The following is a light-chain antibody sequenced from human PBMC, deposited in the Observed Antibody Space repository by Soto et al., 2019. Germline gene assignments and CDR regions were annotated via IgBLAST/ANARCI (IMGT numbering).Light chain of an antibody. CDR1: GSDVGSYTV. Sequence: QSALTQPASVSGSPGQSITISCTGTGSDVGSYTVVSWYQQHPGKAPKLMLYQVRNRPSGVSDRFSGSKSGNTASLTISGLQAEDEADYYCCSYTSSSTLLFLFGAGTKVTVL. V-gene: IGLV2-14*01. CDR3: CSYTSSSTLLFL. J-gene: IGLJ1*01. CDR2: QVR.